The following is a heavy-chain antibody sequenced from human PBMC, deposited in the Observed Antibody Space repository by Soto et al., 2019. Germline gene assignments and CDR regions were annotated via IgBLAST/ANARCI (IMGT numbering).Heavy chain of an antibody. CDR3: ARENDFWSGPNGLDV. D-gene: IGHD3-3*01. CDR1: GYSFTSYW. J-gene: IGHJ6*02. V-gene: IGHV5-51*01. CDR2: IYPGDSDT. Sequence: PVESLKISCKGSGYSFTSYWIAWLRQMPVKGLELIGIIYPGDSDTRYSPSFQGQVTMSADKSISTAYLQWSSLNSVTAADTAVYYCARENDFWSGPNGLDVWGQGTTVTVSS.